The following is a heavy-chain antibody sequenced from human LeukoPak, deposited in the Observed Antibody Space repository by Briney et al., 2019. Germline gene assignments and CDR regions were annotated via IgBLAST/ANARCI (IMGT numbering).Heavy chain of an antibody. CDR3: ARDKIVGATNFDY. V-gene: IGHV3-7*03. D-gene: IGHD1-26*01. Sequence: GGSLRLSCAASGFTFSNYWMSWVRQAPGKGPEWVANIKQDGSEIYYVDSVKGRFTISRDNAKNSLYLQMNSLRAEDTAVYYCARDKIVGATNFDYWGQGTLVTVSS. CDR1: GFTFSNYW. J-gene: IGHJ4*02. CDR2: IKQDGSEI.